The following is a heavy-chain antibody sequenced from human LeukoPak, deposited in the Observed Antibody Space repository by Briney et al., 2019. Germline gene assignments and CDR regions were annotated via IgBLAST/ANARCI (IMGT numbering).Heavy chain of an antibody. J-gene: IGHJ3*01. CDR1: GYSFTIYC. CDR3: GMSGDRVPLQDDVFDV. CDR2: IYPGDSGP. D-gene: IGHD1-26*01. Sequence: GESLKISCKVSGYSFTIYCIGWVRQMPGKGLEWMGIIYPGDSGPTYSPSFQGQVTISVDKSINTAYLQWSSLQASDTAMYYCGMSGDRVPLQDDVFDVWGQGTMVPVST. V-gene: IGHV5-51*01.